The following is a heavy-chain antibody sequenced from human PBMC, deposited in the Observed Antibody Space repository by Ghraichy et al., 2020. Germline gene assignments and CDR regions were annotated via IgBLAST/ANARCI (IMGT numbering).Heavy chain of an antibody. CDR3: ARDLNWVLFDL. Sequence: LSLTCAASGFTFSAYWMHWVRQAPGKGLEWVSRIKTDGSTTVYADSVRGRFTISRDNAKNTLYLQMNSLRTEDTAVYYCARDLNWVLFDLWGQGTLVTVSS. CDR1: GFTFSAYW. V-gene: IGHV3-74*01. D-gene: IGHD3-16*01. J-gene: IGHJ4*02. CDR2: IKTDGSTT.